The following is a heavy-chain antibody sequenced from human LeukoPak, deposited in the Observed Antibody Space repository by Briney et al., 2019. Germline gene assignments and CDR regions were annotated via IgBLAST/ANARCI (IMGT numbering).Heavy chain of an antibody. D-gene: IGHD3-9*01. CDR3: AKSIDFTGYSSWDY. CDR2: ISGSGIRT. J-gene: IGHJ4*02. CDR1: GFTFSNFA. Sequence: GGSLRLSCSASGFTFSNFAMSWVRQAPGKGLEWVSGISGSGIRTFSADSVKGRFTISRDNSKNTLYLQIHSLRAEDTAVYYCAKSIDFTGYSSWDYWGRGTLVTVSS. V-gene: IGHV3-23*01.